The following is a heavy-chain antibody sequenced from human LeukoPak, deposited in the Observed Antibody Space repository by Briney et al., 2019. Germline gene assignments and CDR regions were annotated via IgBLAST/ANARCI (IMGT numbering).Heavy chain of an antibody. Sequence: PGGSLRLSCAASGFTFSSYSMNWVRQAPGKGLEWVSYISSSSSTIYYADSVKGRFTISRDNAKNSLYLQMNSLRAEDTAVYHCARGDYYDSSGYYYPLIRGAFDIWGQGTMVTVSS. V-gene: IGHV3-48*01. D-gene: IGHD3-22*01. CDR3: ARGDYYDSSGYYYPLIRGAFDI. CDR2: ISSSSSTI. J-gene: IGHJ3*02. CDR1: GFTFSSYS.